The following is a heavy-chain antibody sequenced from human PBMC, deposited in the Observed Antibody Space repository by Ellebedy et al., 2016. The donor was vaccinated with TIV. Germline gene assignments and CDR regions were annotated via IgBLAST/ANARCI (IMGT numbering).Heavy chain of an antibody. V-gene: IGHV1-69*13. D-gene: IGHD3-10*01. CDR2: IIPIFGSE. CDR1: GGTFSSHA. J-gene: IGHJ6*02. CDR3: ARGGASRGSGIYGMNV. Sequence: ASVKVSXXASGGTFSSHAISWVRQAPGQGLEWMGGIIPIFGSENYAQKFQGRVTITADESASTAYMALSSLRSDDTAMYYCARGGASRGSGIYGMNVWGHGTTVVVSS.